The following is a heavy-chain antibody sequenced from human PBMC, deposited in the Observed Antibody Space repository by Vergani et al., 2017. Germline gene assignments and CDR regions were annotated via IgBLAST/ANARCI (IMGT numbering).Heavy chain of an antibody. D-gene: IGHD1-26*01. CDR3: ARQRGKKWGPAGLIERRDAFDI. V-gene: IGHV1-18*01. J-gene: IGHJ3*02. CDR2: ISAYNGNT. CDR1: GYTFTSYG. Sequence: QVPLVQSGAAVKKPGASVKVSCTASGYTFTSYGISWVRQAPGQGLEWMGWISAYNGNTNYAQKLQGRVTMTTDTSTSTAYMELRSLRSDDTAVYYCARQRGKKWGPAGLIERRDAFDIWGQGTMVTVSS.